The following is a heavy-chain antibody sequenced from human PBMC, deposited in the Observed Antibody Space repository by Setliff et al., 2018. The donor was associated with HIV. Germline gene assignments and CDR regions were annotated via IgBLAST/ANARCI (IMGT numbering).Heavy chain of an antibody. CDR1: GGSMSTYY. D-gene: IGHD2-21*02. CDR3: ARGDFYCGTDCYWSSVDY. J-gene: IGHJ4*02. V-gene: IGHV4-4*08. Sequence: SETLSLTCTVSGGSMSTYYWSWIRQPPGKGLEWIGYIYTSGRTNYNPSLRSRVTISVDTSKNQFSLRLSSVTAADTAVYYCARGDFYCGTDCYWSSVDYGGQVILVTVSS. CDR2: IYTSGRT.